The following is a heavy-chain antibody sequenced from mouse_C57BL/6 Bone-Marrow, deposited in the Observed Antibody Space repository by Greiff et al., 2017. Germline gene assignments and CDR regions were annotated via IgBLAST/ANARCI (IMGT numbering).Heavy chain of an antibody. V-gene: IGHV1-55*01. CDR2: IYPGSGST. CDR1: GYTFTSYW. CDR3: ARLMYY. Sequence: QVQLQQPGAELVKPGASVKMSCKASGYTFTSYWITWVKQRPGQGLEWIGDIYPGSGSTNYNEKFKSKATLTVATSSSTAYMQLSSLTSEDSAVYYCARLMYYWGQGTTLTVSS. J-gene: IGHJ2*01.